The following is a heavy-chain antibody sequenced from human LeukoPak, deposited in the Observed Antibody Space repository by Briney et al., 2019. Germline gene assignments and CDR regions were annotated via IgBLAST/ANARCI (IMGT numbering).Heavy chain of an antibody. V-gene: IGHV4-61*08. D-gene: IGHD2-21*02. CDR3: ARTGGDCSSGLCYYAMDV. CDR2: IYHSGST. CDR1: GGSISSGGYY. J-gene: IGHJ6*02. Sequence: PSETLSLTYTVSGGSISSGGYYWSWIRQPPGKGLEWIGYIYHSGSTYYNPSLKSRVTISVDTSKNQFSLRLSSVTAADTAVYYCARTGGDCSSGLCYYAMDVWGQGTTVTVS.